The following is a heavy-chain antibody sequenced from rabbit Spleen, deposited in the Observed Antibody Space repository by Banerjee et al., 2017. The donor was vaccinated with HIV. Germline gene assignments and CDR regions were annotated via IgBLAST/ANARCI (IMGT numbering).Heavy chain of an antibody. CDR3: ARGIPYGFSGDAYPPYAMDL. D-gene: IGHD6-1*01. CDR2: IYAGSSGST. Sequence: QEQLEESGGGLVTPGGSLTLSCKASGFDFNTYGVSWVRQGPDKGLEWIACIYAGSSGSTYYASWAKGRFTISKTSSTTVTLQMTSLTVADTATHFCARGIPYGFSGDAYPPYAMDLWGPGTLVTVS. CDR1: GFDFNTYG. J-gene: IGHJ6*01. V-gene: IGHV1S45*01.